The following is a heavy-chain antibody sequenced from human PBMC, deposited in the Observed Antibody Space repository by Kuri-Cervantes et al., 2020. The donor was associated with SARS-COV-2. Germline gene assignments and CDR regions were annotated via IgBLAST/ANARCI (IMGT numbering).Heavy chain of an antibody. CDR3: ARDLPYYYDSSGYDFDY. J-gene: IGHJ4*02. CDR1: GFTVSSNY. V-gene: IGHV3-53*01. Sequence: GESLKISCAASGFTVSSNYMSWVRQAPGKGLEWVSVIYSGGSTYYADSVKGRFTISRDNSKNTLYLQMNSLRAEDTAVYYCARDLPYYYDSSGYDFDYWGQGTLVTVSS. D-gene: IGHD3-22*01. CDR2: IYSGGST.